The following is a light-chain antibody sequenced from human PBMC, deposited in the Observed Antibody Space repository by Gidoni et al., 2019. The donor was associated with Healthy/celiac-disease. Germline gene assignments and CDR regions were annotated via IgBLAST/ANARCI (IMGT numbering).Light chain of an antibody. CDR1: QSVSSY. CDR3: QQRSNWPPLT. Sequence: ETALTQSPATLSLSPGERATLSCRASQSVSSYLAWYQQKPGQAPRLLIYDASNRATGIPARFSGSGSGTDFTLTISSLEPEDFAVYYCQQRSNWPPLTFGGXTKVEIK. V-gene: IGKV3-11*01. J-gene: IGKJ4*01. CDR2: DAS.